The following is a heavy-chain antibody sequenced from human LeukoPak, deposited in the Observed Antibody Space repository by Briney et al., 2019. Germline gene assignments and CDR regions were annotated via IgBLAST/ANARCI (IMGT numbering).Heavy chain of an antibody. Sequence: GRSLRLSCAASGFTFSSYAMHWVRQAPGKGLEWVAVISYDGSNKYNADSVKGRFTISRDNSKNTLYLQMNSLRAEDTAVYYCATIPAATMIVVVRHWGQGTLVTVSS. CDR2: ISYDGSNK. J-gene: IGHJ1*01. CDR1: GFTFSSYA. V-gene: IGHV3-30-3*01. CDR3: ATIPAATMIVVVRH. D-gene: IGHD3-22*01.